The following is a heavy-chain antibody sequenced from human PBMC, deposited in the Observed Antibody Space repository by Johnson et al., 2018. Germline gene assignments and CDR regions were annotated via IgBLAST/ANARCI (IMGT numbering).Heavy chain of an antibody. CDR1: GFTFSSYG. D-gene: IGHD4-17*01. V-gene: IGHV3-30*18. CDR2: ISFDGSKR. J-gene: IGHJ6*02. CDR3: AKDLGKGGYGDYPWTAPHNGMDV. Sequence: QVQLVQSGGGVVQPGRSLRLSCAASGFTFSSYGIHWVRQTPGKGLEWVAVISFDGSKRYYADSVKGRLTISRDNSKKEVFLEMNSRRAEDTAIYYCAKDLGKGGYGDYPWTAPHNGMDVWGQGTTVTVSS.